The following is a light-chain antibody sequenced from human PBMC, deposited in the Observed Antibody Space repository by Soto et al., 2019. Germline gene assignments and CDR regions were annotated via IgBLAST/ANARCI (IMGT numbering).Light chain of an antibody. Sequence: QSALTQPASVSGSPGQSITISCTGTSSDVGSYNLVSWYQQHPGKAPKLMIYDVTKRPSGVPDRFSGSKSGNTASLTISGLQAEDEADYYCCSYAGSYTHVVFGEGTKLTVL. CDR1: SSDVGSYNL. V-gene: IGLV2-11*01. CDR2: DVT. J-gene: IGLJ2*01. CDR3: CSYAGSYTHVV.